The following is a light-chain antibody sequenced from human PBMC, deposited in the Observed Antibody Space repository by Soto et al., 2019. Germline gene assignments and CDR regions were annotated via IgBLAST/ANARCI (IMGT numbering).Light chain of an antibody. CDR1: QSISSY. CDR3: QQSYSTPLT. Sequence: DIQMTQSPSSLSSSAGDRVTITCRASQSISSYFNWYQQKPGKAPKLLIYAASSLQSGVPSRFSGSGSETDFTLTISSLQPEDFATYYCQQSYSTPLTFGGGTKVEIK. V-gene: IGKV1-39*01. J-gene: IGKJ4*02. CDR2: AAS.